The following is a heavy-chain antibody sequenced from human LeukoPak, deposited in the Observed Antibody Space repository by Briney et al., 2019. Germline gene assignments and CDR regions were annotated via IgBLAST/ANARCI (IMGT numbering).Heavy chain of an antibody. D-gene: IGHD3-3*01. V-gene: IGHV4-34*01. CDR1: GGSFSGYY. CDR2: INHSGST. Sequence: PSETLSLTCAVYGGSFSGYYWSWIRQPPGKGLEWIGEINHSGSTNYNPSLKSRVTISVDTSKNQFSLKLSSVTAADTAVHYCAKEGPTIFYAFDIWGQGTMVTVSS. CDR3: AKEGPTIFYAFDI. J-gene: IGHJ3*02.